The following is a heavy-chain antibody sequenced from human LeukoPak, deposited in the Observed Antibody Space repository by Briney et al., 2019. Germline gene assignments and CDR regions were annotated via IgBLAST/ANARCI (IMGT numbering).Heavy chain of an antibody. Sequence: GGSLRLSCAASGFTFSSYWMHWVRQAPGKGLVWVSRINSDGSGTNYADSVKGRFTISRDNAKNMLYLQMNSLRAENTAVYYCATSTLSRRGGSCYLDYWGQGTLVTVSS. CDR3: ATSTLSRRGGSCYLDY. J-gene: IGHJ4*02. V-gene: IGHV3-74*01. D-gene: IGHD2-15*01. CDR1: GFTFSSYW. CDR2: INSDGSGT.